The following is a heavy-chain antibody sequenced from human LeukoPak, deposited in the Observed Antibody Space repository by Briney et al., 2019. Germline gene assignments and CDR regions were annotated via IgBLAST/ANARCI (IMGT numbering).Heavy chain of an antibody. CDR2: IYYSGST. Sequence: PSETLSLTCIVSGGSISSSSYYWGWIRQPPGKGLEWIGSIYYSGSTYYNPSLKSRVTISVDTSKNQFSLKLSSVTAADTAVYYCARHRTRVRDGYNPDFDYWGQGTLVTVSS. J-gene: IGHJ4*02. CDR3: ARHRTRVRDGYNPDFDY. D-gene: IGHD5-24*01. CDR1: GGSISSSSYY. V-gene: IGHV4-39*01.